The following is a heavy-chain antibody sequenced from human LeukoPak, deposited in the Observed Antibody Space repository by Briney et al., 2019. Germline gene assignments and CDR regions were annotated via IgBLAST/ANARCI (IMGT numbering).Heavy chain of an antibody. Sequence: PGGSLRLSCAASGFTFSSYGMHWVRQAPGKGLEWVAVIWYDGSNKYYADSVKGRFTISRDNSKNTLYLQMNSLRAEDTAVYYCARDSIFIVEDGGVDYWGQGTLVTVSS. CDR2: IWYDGSNK. CDR1: GFTFSSYG. J-gene: IGHJ4*02. CDR3: ARDSIFIVEDGGVDY. D-gene: IGHD3-22*01. V-gene: IGHV3-33*01.